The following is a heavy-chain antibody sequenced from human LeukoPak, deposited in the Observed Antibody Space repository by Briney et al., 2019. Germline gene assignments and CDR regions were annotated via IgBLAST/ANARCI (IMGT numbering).Heavy chain of an antibody. Sequence: SETLSLTCTVSCASMSGYFWRWIRPPPGKGLEWVGNFYSSGSNNYNPSLRGRVTISVDTSKTQFYLTLRSLTAADTAVYYCVRHVWETGSYLNLRQGGQGTRVSVSS. D-gene: IGHD1-26*01. CDR1: CASMSGYF. V-gene: IGHV4-59*08. CDR3: VRHVWETGSYLNLRQ. CDR2: FYSSGSN. J-gene: IGHJ4*02.